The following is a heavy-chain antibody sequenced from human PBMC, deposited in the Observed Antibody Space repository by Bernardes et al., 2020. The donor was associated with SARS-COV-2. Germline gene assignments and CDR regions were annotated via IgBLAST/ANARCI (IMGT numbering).Heavy chain of an antibody. D-gene: IGHD5-18*01. CDR2: INPNSGGT. J-gene: IGHJ6*02. Sequence: ASLKVSCKASGYTFTSYGISWVRQAPGQGLEWMGWINPNSGGTTYAQKFQGWVTMTRDTSISTAYMELSRLRSDDTAVYYCARAGSYGYYYYYGMDVWGQGTTVTVSS. V-gene: IGHV1-2*04. CDR1: GYTFTSYG. CDR3: ARAGSYGYYYYYGMDV.